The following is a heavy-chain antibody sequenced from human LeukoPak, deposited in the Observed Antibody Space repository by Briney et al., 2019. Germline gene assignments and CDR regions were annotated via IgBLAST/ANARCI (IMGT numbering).Heavy chain of an antibody. J-gene: IGHJ4*02. D-gene: IGHD5-18*01. V-gene: IGHV3-7*01. Sequence: GSLGLSCAASGFTFENYWMSWVRQAPGKGPEWVANIKQDGSVEHYLDSVKGRFTISRDNAKNSLILQMNSLRAEDTAVYYCARWAGVTDYWGQGTLVTVSS. CDR1: GFTFENYW. CDR2: IKQDGSVE. CDR3: ARWAGVTDY.